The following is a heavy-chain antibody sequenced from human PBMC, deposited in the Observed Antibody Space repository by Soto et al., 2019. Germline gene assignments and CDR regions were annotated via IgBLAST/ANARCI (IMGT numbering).Heavy chain of an antibody. J-gene: IGHJ4*02. D-gene: IGHD6-19*01. Sequence: GGSLRLSCAASGFTFSTYAMNWVRQAPGKGLEWVSGISGGGDSTYYADSVKGRFTVSRDNSKNTLYLQMNSLRAEDTAVFYCAKEGSSGWSFDYWGQGNLVTVSS. CDR2: ISGGGDST. CDR3: AKEGSSGWSFDY. V-gene: IGHV3-23*01. CDR1: GFTFSTYA.